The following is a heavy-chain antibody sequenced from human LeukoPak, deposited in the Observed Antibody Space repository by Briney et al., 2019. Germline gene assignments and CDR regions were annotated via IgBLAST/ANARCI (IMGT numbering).Heavy chain of an antibody. CDR3: ARLERWFYAFDI. D-gene: IGHD4-23*01. Sequence: SETLSLTCTVSGGSISSSNYYWGWIRQPPGKGLEWIGSIYYSGSTYYNPSLKSRVTISVDTSKNQFSLKLSSVTAADTAVYYCARLERWFYAFDIWGQGTMVTVSS. V-gene: IGHV4-39*07. CDR1: GGSISSSNYY. CDR2: IYYSGST. J-gene: IGHJ3*02.